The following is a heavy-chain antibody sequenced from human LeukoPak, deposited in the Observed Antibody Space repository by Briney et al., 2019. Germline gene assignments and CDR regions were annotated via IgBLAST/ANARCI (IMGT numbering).Heavy chain of an antibody. Sequence: GGSLRLSCAASGFTFSSYAMSWVRQAPGKGLEWVSAIGGSGGSTYYADSVKGRFTISRDNSKNTLYLQMNSLRAEDTAVYYCAKGVTIFGVVPDDAFDIWGQGTMVTVSS. CDR3: AKGVTIFGVVPDDAFDI. V-gene: IGHV3-23*01. CDR2: IGGSGGST. D-gene: IGHD3-3*01. CDR1: GFTFSSYA. J-gene: IGHJ3*02.